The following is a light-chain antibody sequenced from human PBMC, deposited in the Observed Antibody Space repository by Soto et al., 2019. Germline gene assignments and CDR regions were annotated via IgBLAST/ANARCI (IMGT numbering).Light chain of an antibody. V-gene: IGKV3-20*01. J-gene: IGKJ1*01. Sequence: IVLTQSPGTLSLSPGERATLSCRVSQSVSSSDLAWYQHKPGQAPRLLIYGASSRATGIPDRFSGSGSGTEFTLTISGLEPEDSAIYYCQNHVATFGQGTKVEIK. CDR1: QSVSSSD. CDR2: GAS. CDR3: QNHVAT.